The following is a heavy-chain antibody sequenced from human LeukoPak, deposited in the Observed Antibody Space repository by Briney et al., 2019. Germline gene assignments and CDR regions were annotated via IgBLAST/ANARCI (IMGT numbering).Heavy chain of an antibody. V-gene: IGHV3-7*01. CDR1: GFAFSSYW. CDR2: IKPDGSGK. J-gene: IGHJ4*02. Sequence: GGSLRLSCAASGFAFSSYWMTWVRQAPGKGLEWVANIKPDGSGKNYVDSVKGRFTISRDNAKNSLYLQMRGLRVEDTAVYYCSSQPAVLDLDCWGQGALVTVSS. CDR3: SSQPAVLDLDC. D-gene: IGHD2/OR15-2a*01.